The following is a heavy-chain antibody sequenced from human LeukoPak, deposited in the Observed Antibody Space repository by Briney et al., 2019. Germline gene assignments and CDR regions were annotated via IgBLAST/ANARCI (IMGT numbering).Heavy chain of an antibody. CDR3: ARENAGLFDY. CDR2: IYTSGST. D-gene: IGHD1-1*01. V-gene: IGHV4-61*02. Sequence: PSETLSLTCTVSGGSIGSGSYYWSWIRQPAGKGLEWIGRIYTSGSTNYNPSLKSRVTISVDTSKNQFSLKLSSVTAADTAVYYCARENAGLFDYWGQGTLVTVSS. CDR1: GGSIGSGSYY. J-gene: IGHJ4*02.